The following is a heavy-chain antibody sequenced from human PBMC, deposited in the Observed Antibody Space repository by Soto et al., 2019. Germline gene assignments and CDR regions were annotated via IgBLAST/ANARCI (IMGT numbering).Heavy chain of an antibody. CDR2: IYYSGST. V-gene: IGHV4-59*08. CDR1: SGSISSLY. CDR3: ARPATGYYYMDV. J-gene: IGHJ6*03. Sequence: LSLTCSVSSGSISSLYWSWIRQPPGKGLEWIGSIYYSGSTNYNPSLKSRVTISVDTSKNQFSLKLSSVTAADTAVYYCARPATGYYYMDVWGKGTTVTVSS. D-gene: IGHD3-9*01.